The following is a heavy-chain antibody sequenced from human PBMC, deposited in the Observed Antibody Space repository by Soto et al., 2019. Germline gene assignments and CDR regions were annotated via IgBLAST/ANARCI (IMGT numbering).Heavy chain of an antibody. CDR2: IYYSGST. D-gene: IGHD1-7*01. V-gene: IGHV4-31*03. J-gene: IGHJ6*02. CDR1: GGSISNGAYF. CDR3: ARDETGSTGYHGMDV. Sequence: QVQLQESGPGLVKPSQTLSLTCTVSGGSISNGAYFWSWIRQPPGKGLEWIGYIYYSGSTYYNPSLKSRVTISVDTSKNQFSLKLRSVTAADTAIYYCARDETGSTGYHGMDVWGQGTTVTVSS.